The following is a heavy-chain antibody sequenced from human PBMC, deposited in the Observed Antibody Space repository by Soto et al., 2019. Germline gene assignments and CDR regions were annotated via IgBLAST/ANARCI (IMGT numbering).Heavy chain of an antibody. V-gene: IGHV3-30-3*01. CDR2: ISYDGSNK. CDR3: ARDLSINWNPISLVYYYYYGMDV. D-gene: IGHD1-1*01. J-gene: IGHJ6*02. CDR1: GFTFSSYA. Sequence: GGSLRLSCAASGFTFSSYAMHWVRQAPGKGLEWVAVISYDGSNKYYADSVKGRFTISRDNSKNTLYLQMNSLRAEDTAVYYCARDLSINWNPISLVYYYYYGMDVWGQGTTVTVSS.